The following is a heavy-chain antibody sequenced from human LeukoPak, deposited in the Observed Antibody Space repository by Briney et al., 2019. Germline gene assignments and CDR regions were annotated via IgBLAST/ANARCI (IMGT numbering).Heavy chain of an antibody. Sequence: PSETLSLTCAVYGGSFSGYYWSWIRQPPGKGLEWIGEINHSGSTNYNPSLKSRVTISGDTSKNQFSLKLSSVTAADTAVYYCARGRRPYYYGSGSPYFDYWGQGTLVTVSS. CDR3: ARGRRPYYYGSGSPYFDY. V-gene: IGHV4-34*01. CDR1: GGSFSGYY. CDR2: INHSGST. J-gene: IGHJ4*02. D-gene: IGHD3-10*01.